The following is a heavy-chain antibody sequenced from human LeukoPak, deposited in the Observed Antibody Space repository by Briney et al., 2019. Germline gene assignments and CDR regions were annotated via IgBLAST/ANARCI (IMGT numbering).Heavy chain of an antibody. CDR2: ISSSSSYI. J-gene: IGHJ6*03. Sequence: GGSLRLSCAASGFTFSSYSMNRVRQAPGKGLEWVSSISSSSSYIYYADSVKGRFTISRDNAKNSLYLQMNSLRAEDTAVYYCARKMGVGYCSGGSCYAISKYYYYMDVWGKGTTVTVSS. CDR3: ARKMGVGYCSGGSCYAISKYYYYMDV. CDR1: GFTFSSYS. V-gene: IGHV3-21*01. D-gene: IGHD2-15*01.